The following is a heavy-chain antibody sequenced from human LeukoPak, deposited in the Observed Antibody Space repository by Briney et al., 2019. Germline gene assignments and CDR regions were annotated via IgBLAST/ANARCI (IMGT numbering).Heavy chain of an antibody. Sequence: GGSLRLSCAASGFTFSSYAMSWVRQAPGKGLEWVSAISGSGGSTYYADSVKGRFTISRDNSKNTLYLQMNSLRAEDTAVYYCARDEGYYYDSSDCWGQGTLVTVSS. J-gene: IGHJ4*02. V-gene: IGHV3-23*01. CDR2: ISGSGGST. CDR3: ARDEGYYYDSSDC. D-gene: IGHD3-22*01. CDR1: GFTFSSYA.